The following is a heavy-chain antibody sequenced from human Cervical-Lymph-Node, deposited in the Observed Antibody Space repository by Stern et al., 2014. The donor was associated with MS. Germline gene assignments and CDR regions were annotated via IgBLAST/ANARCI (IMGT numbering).Heavy chain of an antibody. CDR1: GGSITSSSHY. CDR3: ARIAGGYLYYYGMDV. CDR2: IYYTGET. Sequence: QVQLQESGPGLVKPSEPLSLTCTVSGGSITSSSHYWGWIRQPPGKGLEWIGNIYYTGETYYNPSLKSRVPISIDTSGAQFPLRLSSGTAADTAVFYCARIAGGYLYYYGMDVWGQGTTVTVSS. D-gene: IGHD3-16*01. J-gene: IGHJ6*02. V-gene: IGHV4-39*01.